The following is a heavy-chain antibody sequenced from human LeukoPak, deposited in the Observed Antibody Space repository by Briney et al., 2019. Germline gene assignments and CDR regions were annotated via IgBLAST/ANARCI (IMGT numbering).Heavy chain of an antibody. Sequence: PGGSLRLSCAASGFTFSSYAMTRVRQAPGKGLEWVSGINDRGGSTFYANSVKGRFTISRDNSKNTLYLQMSSLRVEDTAVYYCAKALGSSSSSPYSAYWGQGTLVTVSS. CDR2: INDRGGST. J-gene: IGHJ4*02. CDR1: GFTFSSYA. V-gene: IGHV3-23*01. CDR3: AKALGSSSSSPYSAY. D-gene: IGHD6-6*01.